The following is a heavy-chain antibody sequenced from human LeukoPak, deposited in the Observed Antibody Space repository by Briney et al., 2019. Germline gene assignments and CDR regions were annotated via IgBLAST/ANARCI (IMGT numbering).Heavy chain of an antibody. CDR2: ITDSGSTI. D-gene: IGHD3-9*01. J-gene: IGHJ6*02. CDR3: ARSIGLTGGGVDV. V-gene: IGHV3-11*01. CDR1: GFSFREYN. Sequence: GWSLRLSCAASGFSFREYNMNWVRQAPGKGREWVSYITDSGSTIHYADSVNGRFTISRDNAKNSLYLQMNSLRAEDSAVYYCARSIGLTGGGVDVWGRGTTVTVSS.